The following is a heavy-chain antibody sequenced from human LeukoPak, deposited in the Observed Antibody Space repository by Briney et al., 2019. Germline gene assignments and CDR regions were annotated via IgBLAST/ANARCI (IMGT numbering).Heavy chain of an antibody. D-gene: IGHD6-6*01. J-gene: IGHJ4*02. V-gene: IGHV4-34*01. Sequence: GSLRLSCAASGFTFSSYWMSWVRQAPGKGLEWIGEINHSGSTNYNPSLKSRVTISVDTSKNQFSLKLSSVTAADTAVYYCARGGRRIAARQRSYYFDYWGQGTLVTVSS. CDR2: INHSGST. CDR1: GFTFSSYW. CDR3: ARGGRRIAARQRSYYFDY.